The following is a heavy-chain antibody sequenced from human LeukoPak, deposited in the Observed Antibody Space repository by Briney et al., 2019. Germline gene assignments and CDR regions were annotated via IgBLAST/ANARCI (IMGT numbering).Heavy chain of an antibody. Sequence: PSETLSLTCTVSGGSIWSYYWSWIRQPAGKGLEWIGRIYSGGSTNYSPSLKSRVIMSVDMSKNQFSLELNSLTAADTAVYYCVREGRHGDYEGYWGQGALVTVSS. CDR1: GGSIWSYY. V-gene: IGHV4-4*07. J-gene: IGHJ4*02. CDR3: VREGRHGDYEGY. CDR2: IYSGGST. D-gene: IGHD4-17*01.